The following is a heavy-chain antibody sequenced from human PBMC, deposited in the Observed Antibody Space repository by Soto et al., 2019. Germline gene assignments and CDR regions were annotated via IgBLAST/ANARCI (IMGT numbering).Heavy chain of an antibody. D-gene: IGHD2-8*01. Sequence: GGSLKISCKGSGYSFTSYWIGWVRQMPGKGLEWMGIIYPGDSDTRYSPSFQGQVTISADKSISTAYLQWSSLKASDTAMYYCARTGCTNGVCTKIDYWGQGTLVTVSS. V-gene: IGHV5-51*01. CDR3: ARTGCTNGVCTKIDY. J-gene: IGHJ4*02. CDR2: IYPGDSDT. CDR1: GYSFTSYW.